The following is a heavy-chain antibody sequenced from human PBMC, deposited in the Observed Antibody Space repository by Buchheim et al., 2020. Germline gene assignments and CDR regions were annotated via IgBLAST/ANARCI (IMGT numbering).Heavy chain of an antibody. Sequence: QVQLQQWGAGLLKPSETLSLTCAVYGGSFSGYYWSWIRQPPGKGLEWIGEINHSGSTNYNPSLKSRVTISVDTSKNQFSLQLSSVTAADTAVYYCARGDCSSTSCSVYYYYGMDVWGQGTT. CDR3: ARGDCSSTSCSVYYYYGMDV. J-gene: IGHJ6*02. CDR1: GGSFSGYY. V-gene: IGHV4-34*01. CDR2: INHSGST. D-gene: IGHD2-2*01.